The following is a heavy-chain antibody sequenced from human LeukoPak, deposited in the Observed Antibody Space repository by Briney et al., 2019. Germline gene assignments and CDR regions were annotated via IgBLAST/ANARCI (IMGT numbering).Heavy chain of an antibody. J-gene: IGHJ4*02. CDR1: GFTFRNYS. CDR2: ISSSGSTI. D-gene: IGHD3-16*02. V-gene: IGHV3-11*01. CDR3: ARVRRLRLGELSFDY. Sequence: GGSLRLSCAASGFTFRNYSRSWIRQVPGKGLEWISNISSSGSTIYYAASVTGRFTISRDNAKNSLYLQMNSLRAEDTAVYYCARVRRLRLGELSFDYWGQGTLVTVSS.